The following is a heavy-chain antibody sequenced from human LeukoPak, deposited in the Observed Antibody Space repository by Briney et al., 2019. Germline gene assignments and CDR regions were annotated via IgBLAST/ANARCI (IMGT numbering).Heavy chain of an antibody. J-gene: IGHJ4*02. CDR1: GYSISTGYY. CDR3: ARLIMVRGETYFDY. CDR2: IYRSGSS. Sequence: SETLSLTCTVSGYSISTGYYWGWIRQPPGQGLEWIGSIYRSGSSYYIPALKSRVTISVDTSKNQFSLKLSSVTAADTAVYYCARLIMVRGETYFDYWGQGTLVTVSS. V-gene: IGHV4-38-2*02. D-gene: IGHD3-10*01.